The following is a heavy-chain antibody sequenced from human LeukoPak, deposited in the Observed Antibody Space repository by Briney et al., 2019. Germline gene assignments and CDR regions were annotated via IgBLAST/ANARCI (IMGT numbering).Heavy chain of an antibody. CDR3: ARAYRGYCSSTSCPFDY. D-gene: IGHD2-2*01. Sequence: SETLSLTCTVSGGSISSYYWSWIRQPPGKGLEWIGYIYYSGSTNYNPSLKGRVTISVDTSKNQFSLKLSSVTAADTAVYYCARAYRGYCSSTSCPFDYWGQGTLVTVSS. CDR1: GGSISSYY. V-gene: IGHV4-59*01. J-gene: IGHJ4*02. CDR2: IYYSGST.